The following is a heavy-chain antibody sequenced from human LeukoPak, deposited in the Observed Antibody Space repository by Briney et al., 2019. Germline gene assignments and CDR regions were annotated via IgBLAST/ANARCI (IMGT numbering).Heavy chain of an antibody. CDR2: MNPNSGNT. V-gene: IGHV1-8*01. CDR3: ARGRGSSWYYFDY. J-gene: IGHJ4*02. D-gene: IGHD6-13*01. Sequence: ASVKVSCKASGYTFTSYDTNWVRQATGQGLEWMGWMNPNSGNTGYAQKFQGRVTMTRDTSISTAYMELSSLRSEDTAVYYCARGRGSSWYYFDYWGQGTLVTVSS. CDR1: GYTFTSYD.